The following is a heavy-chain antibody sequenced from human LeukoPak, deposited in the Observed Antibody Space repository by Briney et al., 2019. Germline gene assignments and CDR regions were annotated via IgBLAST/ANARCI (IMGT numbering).Heavy chain of an antibody. CDR2: IKQDGSEK. J-gene: IGHJ4*02. V-gene: IGHV3-7*01. Sequence: PGGSLRLSCAASGFTFSSYSMNWVRQAPGKGLEWVANIKQDGSEKYYVDSVKGRFTISRDNAKNSLYLQMNSLRAEDTAVYYCARDATNSMVRGVIIGPRLDYWGQGTLVTVSS. CDR1: GFTFSSYS. CDR3: ARDATNSMVRGVIIGPRLDY. D-gene: IGHD3-10*01.